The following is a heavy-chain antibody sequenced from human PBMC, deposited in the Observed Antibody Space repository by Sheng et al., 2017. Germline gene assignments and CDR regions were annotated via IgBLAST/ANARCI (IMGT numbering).Heavy chain of an antibody. V-gene: IGHV4-34*01. CDR1: GGSFSGYY. D-gene: IGHD1-26*01. CDR2: INHSGST. CDR3: ARGQEGGSHPTGYYFDY. Sequence: QVQLQQWGAGLLKPSETLSLTCAVYGGSFSGYYWSWIRQPPGKGLEWIGEINHSGSTNYNPSLKSRVTISVDTSKNQFSLKLSSVTAADTAVYYCARGQEGGSHPTGYYFDYWGQGTLVTVSS. J-gene: IGHJ4*02.